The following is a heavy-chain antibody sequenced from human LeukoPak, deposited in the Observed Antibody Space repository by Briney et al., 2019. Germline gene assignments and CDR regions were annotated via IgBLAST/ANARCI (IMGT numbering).Heavy chain of an antibody. CDR3: TTVDLYDFWSGKYYFDY. Sequence: GGSLTLSCAASGFTFSNAWMRWVRPAARRGRDWVGRIKRKTGGGTSDYAPPVKGRFTISRDDSKTTLYLQMNSLKTEDTAVYYCTTVDLYDFWSGKYYFDYWGQGTLVTVSS. CDR2: IKRKTGGGTS. V-gene: IGHV3-15*01. CDR1: GFTFSNAW. J-gene: IGHJ4*02. D-gene: IGHD3-3*01.